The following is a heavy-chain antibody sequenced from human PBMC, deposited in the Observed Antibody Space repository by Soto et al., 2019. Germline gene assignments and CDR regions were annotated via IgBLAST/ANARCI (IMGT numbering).Heavy chain of an antibody. J-gene: IGHJ6*02. CDR2: INAGNGNT. CDR1: GYTFTGYA. Sequence: GASVKVSCKASGYTFTGYAMHWVRQAPGHRLEWMGWINAGNGNTKYSQKFQGRVTITRDTSASTAYMELSRLRFEDTAVYYCARVGQWGGMDVWGQGTTVTVSS. CDR3: ARVGQWGGMDV. V-gene: IGHV1-3*01. D-gene: IGHD1-26*01.